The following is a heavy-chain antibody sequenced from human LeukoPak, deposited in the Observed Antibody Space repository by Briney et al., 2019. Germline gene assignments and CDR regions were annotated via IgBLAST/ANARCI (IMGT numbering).Heavy chain of an antibody. D-gene: IGHD6-13*01. J-gene: IGHJ4*02. CDR1: GYTFTGYY. CDR2: INPNSGGT. Sequence: ASVKVSCKASGYTFTGYYMHWVRQAPGQGLEWMGWINPNSGGTNYAQKFQGRVTMTRDTSISTAYMELSRLRSDDTAVYYCAALHSAAGLVWYYFDYWGQGTLVTVSS. V-gene: IGHV1-2*02. CDR3: AALHSAAGLVWYYFDY.